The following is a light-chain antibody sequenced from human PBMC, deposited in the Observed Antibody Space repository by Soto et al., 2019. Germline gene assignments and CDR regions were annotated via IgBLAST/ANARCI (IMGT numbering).Light chain of an antibody. CDR2: DVS. CDR1: SSDVGAYNY. Sequence: QSALTQPASVSGSPGQSITISCTGTSSDVGAYNYVSWYQQHPGRAPKLMIYDVSNRPSGVSNHFSGSKSGNTASLTISGLQAEDEADYYCNSYAGSTTQDIFGAGTKVTVL. CDR3: NSYAGSTTQDI. J-gene: IGLJ1*01. V-gene: IGLV2-14*01.